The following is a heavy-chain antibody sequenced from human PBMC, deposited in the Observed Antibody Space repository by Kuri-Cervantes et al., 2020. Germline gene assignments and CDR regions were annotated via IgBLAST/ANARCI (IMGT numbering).Heavy chain of an antibody. CDR1: GFTFSDYY. V-gene: IGHV3-23*01. Sequence: GGSLRLSCAASGFTFSDYYMDWVRQAPGKGLEWVSAISGSGGSTYYADSVKGRFTISRDNSKNTLYLQMNSLRAEDTAVYYCAKNEFVIPVYYYDSSGYLDWGQGTLVTGYS. D-gene: IGHD3-22*01. CDR2: ISGSGGST. CDR3: AKNEFVIPVYYYDSSGYLD. J-gene: IGHJ4*02.